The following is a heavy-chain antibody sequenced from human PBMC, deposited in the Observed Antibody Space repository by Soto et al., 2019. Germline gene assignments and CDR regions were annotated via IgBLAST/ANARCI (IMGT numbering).Heavy chain of an antibody. CDR1: GFSLSTSGVG. Sequence: QITLKESGPTLVKPTQTLTLTCTFSGFSLSTSGVGVGWIRQPPGKALEWLALIYWDDDKRYSPSLKSRLTITRDTSKNQVVLTMTNMDPVDTATYYCAHSPYYYDGSGFYYGRVDYWGQGTLVTVSS. D-gene: IGHD3-22*01. CDR3: AHSPYYYDGSGFYYGRVDY. CDR2: IYWDDDK. V-gene: IGHV2-5*02. J-gene: IGHJ4*02.